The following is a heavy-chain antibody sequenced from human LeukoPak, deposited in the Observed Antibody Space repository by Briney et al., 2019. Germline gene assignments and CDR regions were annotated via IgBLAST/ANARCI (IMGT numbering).Heavy chain of an antibody. CDR1: GFTFSSYD. J-gene: IGHJ4*01. D-gene: IGHD6-19*01. Sequence: GGSLRLSCAASGFTFSSYDMHWVRQATGKGLEWVSAIGTAGDTYYPGSVKGRFTISRENAKNSLYLQMNSLRAGDTAVYYCAKVLSSGEMSPFDYWGQGTLVTVSS. CDR2: IGTAGDT. CDR3: AKVLSSGEMSPFDY. V-gene: IGHV3-13*01.